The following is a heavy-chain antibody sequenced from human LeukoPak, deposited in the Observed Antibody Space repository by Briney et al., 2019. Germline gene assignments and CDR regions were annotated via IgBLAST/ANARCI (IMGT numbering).Heavy chain of an antibody. V-gene: IGHV3-48*03. Sequence: GGSLRLSCAASGFTFSSYEMNWVRQAPGKGLEWVSYISSSGSTIYYADSVKGRFTISRDNAKNSLYLQMNSLRAEDTAVYYCARDWEAATPSHWGQGTLVTVSS. D-gene: IGHD2-15*01. CDR2: ISSSGSTI. J-gene: IGHJ4*02. CDR1: GFTFSSYE. CDR3: ARDWEAATPSH.